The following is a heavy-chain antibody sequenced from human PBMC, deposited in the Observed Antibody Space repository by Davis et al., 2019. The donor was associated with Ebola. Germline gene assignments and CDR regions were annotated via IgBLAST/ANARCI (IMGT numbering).Heavy chain of an antibody. CDR3: ARGITMVRGVTPFDY. D-gene: IGHD3-10*01. CDR2: ISAYNGNT. V-gene: IGHV1-18*01. Sequence: APVKVSCKASGYTFTSYGISWVRQAPGQGLEWMGWISAYNGNTNYAQKLQGRVTMTTDTSTSTAYMELRSLRSDDTAVYYCARGITMVRGVTPFDYWGQGTLVTVSS. J-gene: IGHJ4*02. CDR1: GYTFTSYG.